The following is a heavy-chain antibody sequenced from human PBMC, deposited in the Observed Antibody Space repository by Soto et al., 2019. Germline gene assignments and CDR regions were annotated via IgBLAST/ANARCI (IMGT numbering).Heavy chain of an antibody. CDR3: AKSAIAVPPYGMDV. CDR1: GYSFTSYW. CDR2: IDPSDSYT. J-gene: IGHJ6*02. Sequence: GESLKISCKGTGYSFTSYWISWVRQMPGKGLEWMGRIDPSDSYTNYSPSFQGHVTISADKSISTAYLQWSSLKASDTAMHYCAKSAIAVPPYGMDVWGQGTTVTVSS. D-gene: IGHD6-19*01. V-gene: IGHV5-10-1*01.